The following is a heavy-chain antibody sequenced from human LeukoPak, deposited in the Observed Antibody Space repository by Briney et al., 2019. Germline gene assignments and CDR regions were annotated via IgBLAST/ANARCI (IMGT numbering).Heavy chain of an antibody. Sequence: SETVSLTCTVSGGSISSYYWSWIRQPAGKGLEWIGRIYRSGSSNYNPSLKSRVTMSVDTSKNQFSLNLTSVTAADTAVYYCARERGVAMADCSGGSCYRSLDPWGQGTLVTVSS. D-gene: IGHD2-15*01. V-gene: IGHV4-4*07. CDR1: GGSISSYY. CDR3: ARERGVAMADCSGGSCYRSLDP. J-gene: IGHJ5*02. CDR2: IYRSGSS.